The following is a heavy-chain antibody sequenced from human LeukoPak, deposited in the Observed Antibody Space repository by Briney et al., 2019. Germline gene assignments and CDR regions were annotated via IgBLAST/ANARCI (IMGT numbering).Heavy chain of an antibody. Sequence: SETLSLTCAVSGGSISSGGYYWSWIRQHPGKGLEWIGYIYYSGSTYYNPSLKSRVTISVDMSKNQFSLKLSSVTAADTAVYYCARDPGGDTTTADAFDIWGQGTMVTVSS. CDR3: ARDPGGDTTTADAFDI. D-gene: IGHD2-21*02. CDR2: IYYSGST. CDR1: GGSISSGGYY. V-gene: IGHV4-31*11. J-gene: IGHJ3*02.